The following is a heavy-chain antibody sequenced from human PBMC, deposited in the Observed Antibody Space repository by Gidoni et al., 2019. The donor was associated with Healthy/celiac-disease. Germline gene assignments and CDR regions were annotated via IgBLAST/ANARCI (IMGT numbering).Heavy chain of an antibody. Sequence: EVQLVESGGGLVKPGGSLRLSCAPSGFTFSSYSMNWVSQAPGKGLGWDSSISSSRSYIDYADSVEGRFTISRDNAKNSMYLQMNSLRAEDTAVYYCARSRGAGTLRRYFDLWGRGTLVTVSS. V-gene: IGHV3-21*01. CDR2: ISSSRSYI. D-gene: IGHD6-19*01. CDR3: ARSRGAGTLRRYFDL. J-gene: IGHJ2*01. CDR1: GFTFSSYS.